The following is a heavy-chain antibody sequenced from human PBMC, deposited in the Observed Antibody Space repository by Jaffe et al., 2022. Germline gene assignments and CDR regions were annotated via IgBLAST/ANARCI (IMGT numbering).Heavy chain of an antibody. CDR2: INHSGST. CDR1: GESFSGYY. CDR3: ARSSAMASQGRFDY. J-gene: IGHJ4*02. Sequence: QVQLQQWGAGLLKPSETLSLTCAVYGESFSGYYWSWIRQPPGKGLEWIGEINHSGSTNYNPSLKSRVTMSVDTSKNQFSLKLSSVTAADTAVYYCARSSAMASQGRFDYWGQGTLVTVSS. D-gene: IGHD5-18*01. V-gene: IGHV4-34*01.